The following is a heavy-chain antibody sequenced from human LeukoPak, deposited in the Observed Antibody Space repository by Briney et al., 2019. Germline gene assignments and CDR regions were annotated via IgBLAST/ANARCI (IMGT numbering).Heavy chain of an antibody. J-gene: IGHJ4*02. V-gene: IGHV3-23*01. CDR1: GLTFNNYA. Sequence: GGSLRLSCAVSGLTFNNYAMSWVRQAPGKGLEWVSGISGRGAGKYYADSVKGRFTISRDNSKNTLYLQMNSLRAEDTAVYYCAKDDRIQTRRYSYNYWGQGTLVTVPS. CDR2: ISGRGAGK. CDR3: AKDDRIQTRRYSYNY. D-gene: IGHD5-18*01.